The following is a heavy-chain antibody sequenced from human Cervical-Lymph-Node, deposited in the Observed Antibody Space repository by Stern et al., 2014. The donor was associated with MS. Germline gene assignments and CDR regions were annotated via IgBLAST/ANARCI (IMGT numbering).Heavy chain of an antibody. CDR2: INTNTGNP. Sequence: VQLVQSGSELKKPGASVKVSCQSFGYTFTSYAINWVRQAPGQGLEWMGWINTNTGNPTVANGFIGRLVFSLDTSVNTAYLQISSLKSEDTAVYYCARMMAAISTGVNGLDVWGRGTTVTVSS. J-gene: IGHJ6*02. V-gene: IGHV7-4-1*02. CDR3: ARMMAAISTGVNGLDV. D-gene: IGHD5-24*01. CDR1: GYTFTSYA.